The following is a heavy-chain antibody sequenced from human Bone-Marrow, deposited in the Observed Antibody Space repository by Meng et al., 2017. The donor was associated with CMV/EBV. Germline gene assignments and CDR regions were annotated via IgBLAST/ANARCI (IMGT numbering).Heavy chain of an antibody. Sequence: GGSLRLSCAASGFTFSSYAMHWVRQAPGKGLEWVAVISYDGSNKYYADSVKGRFTISRDNSKNTLYLQMNSLRAEDTAVYYCASPGYYDSSGYWSFNYWGQGPLVTVSS. V-gene: IGHV3-30-3*01. D-gene: IGHD3-22*01. CDR1: GFTFSSYA. J-gene: IGHJ4*02. CDR2: ISYDGSNK. CDR3: ASPGYYDSSGYWSFNY.